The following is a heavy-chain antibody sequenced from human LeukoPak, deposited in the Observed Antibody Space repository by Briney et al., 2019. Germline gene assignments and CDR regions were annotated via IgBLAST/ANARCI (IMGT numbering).Heavy chain of an antibody. Sequence: PSETLSLTCTVSGGSISSGDYFWSWIRQPAGKDLEWIGRISTTGSTYFNPSLQSRVRMSVDSSKTHFSLRLSSVTAADTAVYYCARSPSTIGWNWGYYFDFWGQGHLVTVSS. V-gene: IGHV4-61*02. J-gene: IGHJ4*02. D-gene: IGHD1-7*01. CDR2: ISTTGST. CDR3: ARSPSTIGWNWGYYFDF. CDR1: GGSISSGDYF.